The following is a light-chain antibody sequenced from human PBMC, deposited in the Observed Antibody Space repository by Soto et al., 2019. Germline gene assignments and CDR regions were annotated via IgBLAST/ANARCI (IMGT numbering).Light chain of an antibody. CDR3: SSFTSTSTYV. J-gene: IGLJ1*01. CDR2: EVN. Sequence: QSALTQPASVSGSPGQSITISCTGTNSDVGSYNLVSWYQQHPGKAPKLMIYEVNNRPSGVSNRFSGSKSGNTASLTISGLQAEDEADYYCSSFTSTSTYVFGPGTKLTVL. V-gene: IGLV2-14*02. CDR1: NSDVGSYNL.